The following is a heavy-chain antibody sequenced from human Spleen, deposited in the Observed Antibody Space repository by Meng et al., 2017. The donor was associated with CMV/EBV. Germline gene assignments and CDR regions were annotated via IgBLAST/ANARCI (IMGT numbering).Heavy chain of an antibody. CDR2: IYSGGST. V-gene: IGHV3-53*01. CDR1: GFTVSSNY. J-gene: IGHJ5*02. CDR3: ARAKSYCSSTSCYTNWFDP. D-gene: IGHD2-2*01. Sequence: GGSLRLSCAASGFTVSSNYMSWVRQAPGKGLEWVSVIYSGGSTYYADSAKGRFTISRDNSKNTLYLQMNSLRAEDTAVYYCARAKSYCSSTSCYTNWFDPWGQGTLVTVSS.